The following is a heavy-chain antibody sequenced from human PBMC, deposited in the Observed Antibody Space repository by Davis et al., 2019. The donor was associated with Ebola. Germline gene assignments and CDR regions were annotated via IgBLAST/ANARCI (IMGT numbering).Heavy chain of an antibody. CDR2: IRYDGSNK. J-gene: IGHJ4*02. Sequence: GESLKISCAASGFTFSSYGMHWVRQAPGKGLEWVAFIRYDGSNKYYADSVKGRFTISRDNSKNTLYLQMNSLRAEDTAVYYCAKDQALWIPWYFDYWGQGTLVTVSS. CDR3: AKDQALWIPWYFDY. CDR1: GFTFSSYG. D-gene: IGHD2-21*01. V-gene: IGHV3-30*02.